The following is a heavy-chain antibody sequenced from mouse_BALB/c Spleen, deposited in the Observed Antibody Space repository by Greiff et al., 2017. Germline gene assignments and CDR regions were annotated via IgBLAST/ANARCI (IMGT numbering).Heavy chain of an antibody. V-gene: IGHV1-7*01. CDR3: ARDEAYRYGFAY. J-gene: IGHJ3*01. D-gene: IGHD2-14*01. Sequence: VKLMESGAELAKPGASVKMSCKASGYTFTSYWMHWVKQRPGQGLEWIGYINPSTGYTEYNQKFKDKATLTADKSSSTAYMQLSSLTSEDSAVYYCARDEAYRYGFAYWGQGTLVTVSA. CDR2: INPSTGYT. CDR1: GYTFTSYW.